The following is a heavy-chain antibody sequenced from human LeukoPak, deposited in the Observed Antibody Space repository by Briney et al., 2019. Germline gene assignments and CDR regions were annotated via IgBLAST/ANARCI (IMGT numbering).Heavy chain of an antibody. J-gene: IGHJ3*02. CDR3: ARDPGYYYDSSGYQGGAFDI. CDR1: GFTFSSYW. V-gene: IGHV3-7*01. CDR2: IKQDGSEE. Sequence: GGSLRLSCAASGFTFSSYWMSWVRQAPGKGLEWVANIKQDGSEEYYVDSVKGRFTISRDNAKNSLYLQMNSLRAEDTAVYYCARDPGYYYDSSGYQGGAFDIWGQGTMINVSS. D-gene: IGHD3-22*01.